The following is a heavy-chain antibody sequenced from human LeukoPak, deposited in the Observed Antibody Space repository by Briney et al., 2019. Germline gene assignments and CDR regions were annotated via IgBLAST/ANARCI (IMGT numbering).Heavy chain of an antibody. V-gene: IGHV4-39*07. CDR2: IFYSGNT. Sequence: SETLSLTCTVPGDSISRSRDYWGWLRQPPGKGLEWTGRIFYSGNTYYHPSLKSRLTISVHTSKNQCSLKLSSVTAADTAVYYCAREFELQSPDYYDSSGFNAFDIWGQGTMVTVSS. CDR1: GDSISRSRDY. CDR3: AREFELQSPDYYDSSGFNAFDI. J-gene: IGHJ3*02. D-gene: IGHD3-22*01.